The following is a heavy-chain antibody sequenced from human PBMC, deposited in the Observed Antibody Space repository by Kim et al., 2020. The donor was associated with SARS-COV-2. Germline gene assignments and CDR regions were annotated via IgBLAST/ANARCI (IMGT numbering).Heavy chain of an antibody. V-gene: IGHV1-3*01. CDR3: ARDKGYYYYGMDV. Sequence: SSQKCQGRVTITRDTSASTAYMELSSLRSEDTAVYYCARDKGYYYYGMDVWGQGTTVTVSS. J-gene: IGHJ6*02.